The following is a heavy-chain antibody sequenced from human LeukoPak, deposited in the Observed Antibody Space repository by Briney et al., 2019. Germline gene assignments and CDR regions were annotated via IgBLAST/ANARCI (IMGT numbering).Heavy chain of an antibody. CDR1: GGPFSRYY. CDR2: ISHSGST. CDR3: ASHYGSGSYPTIYGMDV. J-gene: IGHJ6*02. Sequence: NPSDPLSLTCAVYGGPFSRYYWSWLRHPPGKGREWIGEISHSGSTNYNPPLKRPVPKPVEQSKNQSSLTQSSSTAADPAVYYCASHYGSGSYPTIYGMDVWGQGTTVTVSS. V-gene: IGHV4-34*01. D-gene: IGHD3-10*01.